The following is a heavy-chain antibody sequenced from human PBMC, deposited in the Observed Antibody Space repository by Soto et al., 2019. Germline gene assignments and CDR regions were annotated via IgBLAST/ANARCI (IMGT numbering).Heavy chain of an antibody. V-gene: IGHV4-30-4*01. D-gene: IGHD3-16*01. CDR1: GGSISSGDYY. CDR3: ARGSFLWGATDAFDI. Sequence: QVQLQESGPGLVKPSQTLSLTCTVSGGSISSGDYYWSWIRQPPGKGLEWIGYIYYSGSTYYNPSLKRRVTISVDTSKNQFSLKLSSVTAADTAVYYCARGSFLWGATDAFDIWGQGTMVTVSS. J-gene: IGHJ3*02. CDR2: IYYSGST.